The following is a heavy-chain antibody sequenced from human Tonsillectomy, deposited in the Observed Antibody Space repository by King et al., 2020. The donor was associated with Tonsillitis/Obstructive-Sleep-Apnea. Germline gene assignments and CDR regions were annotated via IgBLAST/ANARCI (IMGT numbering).Heavy chain of an antibody. Sequence: VTLKESGPALVKPPQTLTLTCTFSGFSLSTSGMCVSWIRQPPGKAQEWLALIDWDDDKYYSTSLKTRLTISKDTSKNQVVLTMTNMDPVDTATYYCARSTVLHTAFDPWGQGTLVTVSS. CDR3: ARSTVLHTAFDP. CDR1: GFSLSTSGMC. CDR2: IDWDDDK. J-gene: IGHJ5*02. V-gene: IGHV2-70*01. D-gene: IGHD5-18*01.